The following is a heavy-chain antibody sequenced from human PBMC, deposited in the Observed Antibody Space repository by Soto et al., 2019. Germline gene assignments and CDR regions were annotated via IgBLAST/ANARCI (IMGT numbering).Heavy chain of an antibody. D-gene: IGHD3-16*02. Sequence: QVQLVESGGGVVQPGRSLSLSCAASGFTFSDYPMHCVRQAPGKGLEWVAVISYDGRVKYYVDSVKGRFTISRDDSKNTLYLQMNCLRVDDPAVSYCAGDFIVAAPDYFDYWGQGTLVTVSA. J-gene: IGHJ4*02. V-gene: IGHV3-30*04. CDR3: AGDFIVAAPDYFDY. CDR1: GFTFSDYP. CDR2: ISYDGRVK.